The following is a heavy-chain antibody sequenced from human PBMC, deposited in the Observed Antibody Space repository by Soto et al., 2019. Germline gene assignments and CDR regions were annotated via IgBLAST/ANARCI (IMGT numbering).Heavy chain of an antibody. CDR3: ARGCYDVLTGDYHYGMDV. CDR2: LNPKNNNT. CDR1: GYTFSNYD. D-gene: IGHD3-9*01. J-gene: IGHJ6*02. V-gene: IGHV1-8*01. Sequence: GGSVKVSCKASGYTFSNYDINWVRQAPGQGLEWMGWLNPKNNNTGYARNFQGRITMTMDTSTTTAHMELSSLTSDDTAVYYCARGCYDVLTGDYHYGMDVWGQGTTVTVSS.